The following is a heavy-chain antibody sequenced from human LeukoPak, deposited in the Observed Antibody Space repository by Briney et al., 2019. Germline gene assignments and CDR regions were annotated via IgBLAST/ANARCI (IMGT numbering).Heavy chain of an antibody. CDR2: ISSSGSTI. D-gene: IGHD3-10*01. J-gene: IGHJ6*02. V-gene: IGHV3-11*01. Sequence: PGGSLRLSCAASGFTFSDYYMSWIRQAPGKGLEWVSYISSSGSTIYYADSVKGRFTISRDNAKNSLYLQMNSLRAEDTAVYYCARATKGSGSSYYYYYYGMDVWGQGTTVTVSS. CDR3: ARATKGSGSSYYYYYYGMDV. CDR1: GFTFSDYY.